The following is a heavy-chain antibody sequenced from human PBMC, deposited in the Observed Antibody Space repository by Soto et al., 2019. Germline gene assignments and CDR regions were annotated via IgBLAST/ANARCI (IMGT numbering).Heavy chain of an antibody. Sequence: QVQLVQSGAEVKNPGASLKVSCKASGYTFTRYGIGWARQAPGQGLEWMGWINTYNGNTNYAQNVQGIVTLTTDTSTSTAYMELRSLRSNDTAIYYCAMVDVYVTPSPQDVWGQGTTVIVSS. D-gene: IGHD3-16*01. CDR2: INTYNGNT. CDR1: GYTFTRYG. CDR3: AMVDVYVTPSPQDV. J-gene: IGHJ6*02. V-gene: IGHV1-18*01.